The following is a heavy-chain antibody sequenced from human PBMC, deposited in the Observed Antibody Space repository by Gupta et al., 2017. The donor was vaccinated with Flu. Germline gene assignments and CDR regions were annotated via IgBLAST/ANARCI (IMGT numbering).Heavy chain of an antibody. D-gene: IGHD6-19*01. V-gene: IGHV3-23*01. Sequence: EEQLLESGGGSVQPGGSLRLSCVGSGFTVDKFAMSWVRQSPGKGLEWVSGINAGGSRTFYADSVNGRFTISRDNSRNALFLQMNSLRVEDTATYSCAKEDTALSGTDNWFQPCGQGTLVTVSS. CDR2: INAGGSRT. J-gene: IGHJ5*02. CDR1: GFTVDKFA. CDR3: AKEDTALSGTDNWFQP.